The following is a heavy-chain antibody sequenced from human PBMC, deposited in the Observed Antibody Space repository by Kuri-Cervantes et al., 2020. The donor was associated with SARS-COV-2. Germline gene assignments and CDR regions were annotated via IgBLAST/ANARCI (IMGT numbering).Heavy chain of an antibody. CDR2: ISAYNGNT. D-gene: IGHD3-10*01. J-gene: IGHJ6*02. V-gene: IGHV1-18*04. Sequence: ASVKVSCKASGYTLTSYGISWVRQAPGQGLEWMGWISAYNGNTNNAQKLQGRVTMTTDTSTSTAYMELRSLRSDDTAVYYCAAGLLWFGHWGYGMDVWGQGTTVTVSS. CDR1: GYTLTSYG. CDR3: AAGLLWFGHWGYGMDV.